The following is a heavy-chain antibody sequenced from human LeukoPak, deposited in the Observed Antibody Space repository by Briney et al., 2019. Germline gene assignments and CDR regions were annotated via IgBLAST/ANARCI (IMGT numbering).Heavy chain of an antibody. V-gene: IGHV3-23*01. J-gene: IGHJ4*02. D-gene: IGHD3-10*02. CDR1: GFTVSSNY. CDR2: TSGSGGST. CDR3: AKPLGVTMLGFDY. Sequence: GGSLRLSCAASGFTVSSNYMSWVRQAPGKGLEWVSTTSGSGGSTYYADSVKGRFTISRDNSNNTLYLQLDSLKAEDTAVYYCAKPLGVTMLGFDYWGQGTLVTVSS.